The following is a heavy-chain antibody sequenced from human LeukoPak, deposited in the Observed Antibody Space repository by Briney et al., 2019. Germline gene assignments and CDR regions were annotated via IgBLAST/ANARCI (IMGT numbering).Heavy chain of an antibody. J-gene: IGHJ4*02. CDR1: GGTFSSYA. CDR3: ARTVVVPATIFERPGYFDY. D-gene: IGHD2-2*01. V-gene: IGHV1-69*01. Sequence: SVKVSCKASGGTFSSYAISWVRQAPGQGLEWMGGIIPIFGTANYAQKFQGRVTITADESTSTAYMELNSLRSEDTAVYYCARTVVVPATIFERPGYFDYWGQGTLVTVSS. CDR2: IIPIFGTA.